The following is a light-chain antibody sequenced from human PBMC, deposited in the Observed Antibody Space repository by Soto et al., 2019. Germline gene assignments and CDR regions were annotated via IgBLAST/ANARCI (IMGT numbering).Light chain of an antibody. CDR3: QQYGSGSPLS. J-gene: IGKJ1*01. CDR1: QSVGTW. CDR2: KAS. Sequence: DIQMTQSPSTLSASVGDRVTITCRASQSVGTWLAWFQQKPGKAPKVLIYKASILESGVPSRFSGSGSGTEFTLTISSLQPEDFETYYCQQYGSGSPLSLGQGTKVQIK. V-gene: IGKV1-5*03.